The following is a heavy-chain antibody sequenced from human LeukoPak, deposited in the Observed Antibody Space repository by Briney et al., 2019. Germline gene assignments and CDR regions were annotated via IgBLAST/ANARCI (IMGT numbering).Heavy chain of an antibody. J-gene: IGHJ4*02. CDR2: IYYSGST. CDR3: AISRGYSYGSIDY. D-gene: IGHD5-18*01. CDR1: GGSISSYY. Sequence: SETLSLTCTVSGGSISSYYWSWIRQPPGKGLEWIGSIYYSGSTNYNPSLRSRVTISVDTSKNQFSLKLSSVAAADTAVYYCAISRGYSYGSIDYWGQGTLVTVSS. V-gene: IGHV4-59*01.